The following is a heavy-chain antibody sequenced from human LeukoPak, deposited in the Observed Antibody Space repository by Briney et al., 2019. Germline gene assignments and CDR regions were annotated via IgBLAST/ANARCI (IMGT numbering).Heavy chain of an antibody. D-gene: IGHD6-19*01. CDR1: GVTFSDAW. V-gene: IGHV3-15*01. CDR3: SASSGLAFDY. Sequence: GGSLRLSCATSGVTFSDAWMAWVRQAPGRGLEWVGPVKSQSDGGGTDYGPAVQSRFTISRDDSKNTLYLQMSRLKTEDTAVYYCSASSGLAFDYWGQRTPVTVSS. J-gene: IGHJ4*02. CDR2: VKSQSDGGGT.